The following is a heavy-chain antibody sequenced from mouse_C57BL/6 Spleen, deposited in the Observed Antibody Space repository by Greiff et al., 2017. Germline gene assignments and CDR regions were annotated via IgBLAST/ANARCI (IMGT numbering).Heavy chain of an antibody. CDR3: ARSTTVVAPFDY. V-gene: IGHV1-69*01. Sequence: QVQLQQPGAELVMPGASVKLSCKASGYTFTSYWMHWVKQRPGQGLEWIGEIDPSDSYTNYNQKFKGKSTLTVDKSSSTAYMQLSSLTSEDSAVYYCARSTTVVAPFDYWGKGTTLTVSS. J-gene: IGHJ2*01. D-gene: IGHD1-1*01. CDR1: GYTFTSYW. CDR2: IDPSDSYT.